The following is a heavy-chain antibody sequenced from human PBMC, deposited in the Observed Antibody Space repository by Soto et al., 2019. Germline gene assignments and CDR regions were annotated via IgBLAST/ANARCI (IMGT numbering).Heavy chain of an antibody. J-gene: IGHJ6*02. V-gene: IGHV3-33*05. Sequence: GGSLRLSCKTSGFTFSSYGLHWLRQAPGKGLEWVTFISYNGNKINYADSVKGRFTVSRDNSRNTLYLQMNSLRAEDTAVYYCARDFMYSSSWYPWYYYGMDVWGQGTTVTVSS. CDR1: GFTFSSYG. CDR2: ISYNGNKI. D-gene: IGHD6-13*01. CDR3: ARDFMYSSSWYPWYYYGMDV.